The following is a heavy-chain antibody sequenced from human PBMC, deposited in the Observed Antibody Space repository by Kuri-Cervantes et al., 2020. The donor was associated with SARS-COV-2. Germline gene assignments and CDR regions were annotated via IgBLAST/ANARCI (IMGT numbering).Heavy chain of an antibody. V-gene: IGHV3-33*01. CDR3: AGGVVRWLLDY. J-gene: IGHJ4*02. CDR1: GFTFSSYG. D-gene: IGHD5-24*01. CDR2: IWYDGSNK. Sequence: GSLRLSCAASGFTFSSYGMHWVRQAPGKGLEWVAVIWYDGSNKYYADSVKGRFTISRDNSKNTLYLQMNSLRAEDTAVYYCAGGVVRWLLDYWGQGTLVTVSS.